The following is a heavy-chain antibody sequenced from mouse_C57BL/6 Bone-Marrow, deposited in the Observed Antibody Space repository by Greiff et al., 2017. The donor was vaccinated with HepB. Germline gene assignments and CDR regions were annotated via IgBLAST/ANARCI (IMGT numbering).Heavy chain of an antibody. CDR3: TREGELRRYFDY. J-gene: IGHJ2*01. CDR2: IDPETGGT. V-gene: IGHV1-15*01. D-gene: IGHD1-1*01. CDR1: GYTFTDYE. Sequence: QVQLKESGAELVRPGASVTLSCKASGYTFTDYEMHWVKQTPVHGLEWIGAIDPETGGTAYNQKFKGMAILTADKSSSTAYMELRSLTSEDSAVYYCTREGELRRYFDYWGQGTTLTVSS.